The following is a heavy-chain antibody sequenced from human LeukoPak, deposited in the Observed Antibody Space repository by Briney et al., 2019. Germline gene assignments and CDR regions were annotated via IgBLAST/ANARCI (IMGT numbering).Heavy chain of an antibody. V-gene: IGHV1-46*01. J-gene: IGHJ4*02. CDR1: GYTFTSYS. CDR2: INPSGGGT. CDR3: ARVWGSGSYYDY. D-gene: IGHD3-10*01. Sequence: ASVKVSCKASGYTFTSYSMHWVRQAPGQGHEWMGIINPSGGGTSYAQKFQGRVTMTRDTSTRTVYMELSSLRSEDTGVYYCARVWGSGSYYDYWGQGSLVTVSS.